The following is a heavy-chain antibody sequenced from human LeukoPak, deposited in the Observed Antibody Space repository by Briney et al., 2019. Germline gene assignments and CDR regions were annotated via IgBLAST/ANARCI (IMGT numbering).Heavy chain of an antibody. Sequence: GGSLRLSCAVSGLDFRSNAMKWVRQAPGKGLEWVAAISAAGDTYYADSMKGRFTTSRDTSKNTLYVQLNSLRAEDTALYYCATLYHDHGSYWGQGTLVTVSS. J-gene: IGHJ4*02. D-gene: IGHD2-2*02. CDR3: ATLYHDHGSY. CDR1: GLDFRSNA. V-gene: IGHV3-23*01. CDR2: ISAAGDT.